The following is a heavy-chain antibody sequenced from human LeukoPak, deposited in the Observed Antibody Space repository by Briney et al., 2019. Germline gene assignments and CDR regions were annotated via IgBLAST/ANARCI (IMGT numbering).Heavy chain of an antibody. D-gene: IGHD5-12*01. CDR3: AREDAYSGYDSLGFDY. V-gene: IGHV4-59*01. J-gene: IGHJ4*02. CDR1: GGSISSYY. Sequence: PSETLSLTCTVSGGSISSYYWSWIRQPPGKGLEWIGYICYSGSTNYNPSLKSRVTISVDTSKNQFSLKLSSVTAADTAVYYCAREDAYSGYDSLGFDYWGQGTLVTVSS. CDR2: ICYSGST.